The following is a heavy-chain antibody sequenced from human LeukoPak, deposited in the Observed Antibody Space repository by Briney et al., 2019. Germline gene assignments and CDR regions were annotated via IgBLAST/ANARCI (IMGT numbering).Heavy chain of an antibody. CDR2: IYYSGST. CDR3: AREDVLRRAFDI. Sequence: SETLSLTCTVSGGSISSYYWSWIRQPPGKGLEWIGYIYYSGSTNYNPSHKSRVTISVDTSKNQFSLKLSSVTAADTAVYYCAREDVLRRAFDIWGQGAMVTVSS. J-gene: IGHJ3*02. D-gene: IGHD2-15*01. V-gene: IGHV4-59*01. CDR1: GGSISSYY.